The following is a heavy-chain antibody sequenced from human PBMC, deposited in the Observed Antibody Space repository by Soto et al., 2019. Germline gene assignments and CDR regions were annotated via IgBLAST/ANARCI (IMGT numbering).Heavy chain of an antibody. CDR2: INPRADST. D-gene: IGHD3-10*01. V-gene: IGHV1-46*01. J-gene: IGHJ6*03. CDR3: ARGAGGYYYIDA. CDR1: GYTFTSYY. Sequence: ASVKVSCKASGYTFTSYYIHWVRQAPGQGPEWMGVINPRADSTTYSQKFQGRFTISRDNAKNTLYLQMNSLRAEDTAVYYCARGAGGYYYIDAWGKGTTVTVSS.